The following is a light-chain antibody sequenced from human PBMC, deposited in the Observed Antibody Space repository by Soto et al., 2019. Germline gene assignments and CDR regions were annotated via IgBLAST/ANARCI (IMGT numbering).Light chain of an antibody. CDR3: QQSDKLPCT. V-gene: IGKV3-15*01. CDR1: QNIGTN. J-gene: IGKJ2*02. Sequence: EIVLTQSPATLAVSPGERATLSCRTSQNIGTNLAWYQQKPGQAPRLLIYGAFIRAPGFPVRFRGTGSGSEFTLTISSLQSEDGAVYYSQQSDKLPCTLGQGTHLEMK. CDR2: GAF.